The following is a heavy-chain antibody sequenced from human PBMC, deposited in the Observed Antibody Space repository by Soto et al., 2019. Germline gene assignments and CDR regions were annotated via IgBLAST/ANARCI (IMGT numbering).Heavy chain of an antibody. CDR1: GSGFIRSG. CDR3: SADRPDIGGWWWV. Sequence: SVKVSCKASGSGFIRSGIQWVRQAHGQRLEWIGWIVVASGQTNYAQNFRGRVAITRDTSTATAYIELTGLTSEDTAVYFCSADRPDIGGWWWVWGQGTSVTV. J-gene: IGHJ6*02. D-gene: IGHD2-8*02. CDR2: IVVASGQT. V-gene: IGHV1-58*02.